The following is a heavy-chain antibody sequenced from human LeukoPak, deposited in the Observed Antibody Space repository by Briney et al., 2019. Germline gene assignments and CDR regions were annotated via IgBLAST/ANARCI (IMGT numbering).Heavy chain of an antibody. Sequence: GGSLRLSCAASGFTFSSYSMNWVRQAPGKGLEWVSSISSSSSYIYYADSVKGRFTISRDNAKNTLYLQMNSLRAEDTAVYYCARDRSYSGRYFDYWGQGTLVTVSS. V-gene: IGHV3-21*01. J-gene: IGHJ4*02. CDR1: GFTFSSYS. CDR2: ISSSSSYI. D-gene: IGHD1-26*01. CDR3: ARDRSYSGRYFDY.